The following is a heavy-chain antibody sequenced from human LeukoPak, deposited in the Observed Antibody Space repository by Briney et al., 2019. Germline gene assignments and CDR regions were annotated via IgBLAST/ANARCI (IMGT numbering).Heavy chain of an antibody. J-gene: IGHJ4*02. D-gene: IGHD2-15*01. CDR2: INPSGGST. CDR3: AREYCSGGSCYGLDY. CDR1: GYTFTSYY. V-gene: IGHV1-46*01. Sequence: ASVKVSCKASGYTFTSYYMHWVRQAPGQGLEWMGIINPSGGSTSYAQKFQGRVTMTRDTSTSTVYMELSSLRYEDTAVYYCAREYCSGGSCYGLDYWGQGTLVTVSS.